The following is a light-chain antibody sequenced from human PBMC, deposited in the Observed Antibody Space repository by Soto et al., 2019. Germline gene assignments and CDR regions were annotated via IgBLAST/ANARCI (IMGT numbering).Light chain of an antibody. V-gene: IGKV2D-29*02. Sequence: DVVMTQTPLSLSVTPGQPASISCKSSQSLLHITGETFLFWYLQKPGQSPQLLIYEVSTRVSGVPDRFSGSGSGTDFTLKISRVETDDVGIYYCMQSIQLPPTFGQGTRLGIE. CDR3: MQSIQLPPT. J-gene: IGKJ5*01. CDR1: QSLLHITGETF. CDR2: EVS.